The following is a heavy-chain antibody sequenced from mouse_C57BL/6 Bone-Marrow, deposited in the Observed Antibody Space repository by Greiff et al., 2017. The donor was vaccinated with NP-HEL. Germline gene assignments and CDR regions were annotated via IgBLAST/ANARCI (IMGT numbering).Heavy chain of an antibody. CDR3: AVMVTTWNYFDY. CDR1: GFTFSDYG. D-gene: IGHD2-2*01. Sequence: VKLVESGGGLVKPGGSLKLSCAASGFTFSDYGMHWVRQAPETGLEWVAYISSGSSTIYYADTVKGRFTISRDNAKNTLFLQMTSLRSEDTAMYYCAVMVTTWNYFDYWGQGTTLAVSS. V-gene: IGHV5-17*01. J-gene: IGHJ2*01. CDR2: ISSGSSTI.